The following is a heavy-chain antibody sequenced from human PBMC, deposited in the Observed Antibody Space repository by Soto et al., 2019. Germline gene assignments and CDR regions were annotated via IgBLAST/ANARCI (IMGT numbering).Heavy chain of an antibody. CDR3: ARAVATGAEY. J-gene: IGHJ4*02. V-gene: IGHV3-7*03. CDR2: IEQDGTET. CDR1: GFTISTHW. D-gene: IGHD6-19*01. Sequence: GGSLRLSCSASGFTISTHWMSWVRQAPGKGLEWVANIEQDGTETYYVDSVMGRFTISRDNAKNLLYLQMNSLRAEDTAVFYCARAVATGAEYWGQGTLVTVSS.